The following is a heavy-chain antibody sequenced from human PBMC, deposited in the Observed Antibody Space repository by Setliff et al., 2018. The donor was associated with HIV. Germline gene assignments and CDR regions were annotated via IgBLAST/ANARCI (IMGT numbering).Heavy chain of an antibody. CDR2: ISAYNGNI. Sequence: ASVKVSCKASGYIFSSYGISWVRQAPGQGLEWMGWISAYNGNINYAQKFQGRVTMTTDTSTSTAHMELRSLRSDDTAVYYCARPEPYGDYGYWGQGTLVTVSS. J-gene: IGHJ4*02. D-gene: IGHD4-17*01. CDR3: ARPEPYGDYGY. CDR1: GYIFSSYG. V-gene: IGHV1-18*01.